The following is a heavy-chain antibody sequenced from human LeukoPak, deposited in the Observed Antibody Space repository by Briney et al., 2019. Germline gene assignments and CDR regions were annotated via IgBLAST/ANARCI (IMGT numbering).Heavy chain of an antibody. J-gene: IGHJ4*02. V-gene: IGHV1-69*04. CDR2: IIPILGIA. D-gene: IGHD3-10*01. Sequence: SVTVSCKASGGTFSSYAISWVRQAPGQGLEWMGRIIPILGIANYAQKFQGRVTITADKSTSTAYMELSSLRSEDTAVYYCASEIRYGSGSYLVDYWGQGTLVTVCS. CDR3: ASEIRYGSGSYLVDY. CDR1: GGTFSSYA.